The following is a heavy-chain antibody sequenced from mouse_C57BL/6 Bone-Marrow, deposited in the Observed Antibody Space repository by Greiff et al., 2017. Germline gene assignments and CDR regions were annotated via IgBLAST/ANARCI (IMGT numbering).Heavy chain of an antibody. J-gene: IGHJ2*01. CDR2: IYPGSGST. Sequence: QVQLQQPGAELVKPGASVKMSCKASGYTFTSYWITWVKQRPGQGLEWIGDIYPGSGSTNYNEKFKSKATLTGDKSPSTAYMQLSSLTSEDSAVYYCARLTYGGIYFDYWGQGTTLTVSS. D-gene: IGHD1-1*01. CDR1: GYTFTSYW. V-gene: IGHV1-55*01. CDR3: ARLTYGGIYFDY.